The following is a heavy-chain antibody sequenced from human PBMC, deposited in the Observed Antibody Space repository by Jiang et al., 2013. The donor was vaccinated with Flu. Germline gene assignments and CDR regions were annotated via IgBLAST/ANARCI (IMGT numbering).Heavy chain of an antibody. CDR3: ARRTVAGSLAPDY. Sequence: LLKPSETLSLTCTVSGGSISSSSYYWGWIRQPPGKGLEWIGSIYYSGSTYYNPSLKSRVTISVDTSKNQFSLKLSSVTAADTAVYYCARRTVAGSLAPDYWGQGTLVTVSS. J-gene: IGHJ4*02. CDR2: IYYSGST. V-gene: IGHV4-39*01. D-gene: IGHD6-19*01. CDR1: GGSISSSSYY.